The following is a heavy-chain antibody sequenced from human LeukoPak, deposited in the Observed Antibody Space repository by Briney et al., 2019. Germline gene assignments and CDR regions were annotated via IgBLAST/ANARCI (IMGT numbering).Heavy chain of an antibody. CDR2: ISSRGSII. CDR3: ARGGTVFDY. V-gene: IGHV3-11*04. Sequence: GGSLRLSCAASGSTFSDYYMNWIRQAPGKGLEWVSYISSRGSIIKYADSVKGRFTISRDNAKNSLYLQINSLRAEDTAVYYCARGGTVFDYWGQGTLVTVSS. CDR1: GSTFSDYY. J-gene: IGHJ4*02. D-gene: IGHD1-1*01.